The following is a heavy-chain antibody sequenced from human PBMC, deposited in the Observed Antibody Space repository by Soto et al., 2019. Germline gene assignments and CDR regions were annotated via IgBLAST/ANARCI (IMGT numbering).Heavy chain of an antibody. CDR3: AREGPEAFRSTWHFDY. J-gene: IGHJ4*02. V-gene: IGHV3-30-3*01. D-gene: IGHD1-26*01. CDR2: MSFDGTTK. Sequence: GWSLTLSCAASGFTFSNFAMHWFLQAQGKGLEWVAVMSFDGTTKFYADSVKGRFTVSRDNSQNTLYLQVNSLRDEDTAVYYCAREGPEAFRSTWHFDYWGQGTLVTVSS. CDR1: GFTFSNFA.